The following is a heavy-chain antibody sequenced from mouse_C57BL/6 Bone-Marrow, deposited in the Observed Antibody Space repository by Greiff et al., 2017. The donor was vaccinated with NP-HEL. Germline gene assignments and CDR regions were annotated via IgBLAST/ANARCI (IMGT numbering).Heavy chain of an antibody. Sequence: DVKLVESGGGLVQPGGSLKLSCEASGFTFSDYGMAWVRQAPRKGPEWVAFISTLAYSIYYADNVTGQFTISRENAKNTLYREMSSLRSEDTSMYYCARHGRDSYAMDYWGQGTSVTVSS. CDR3: ARHGRDSYAMDY. J-gene: IGHJ4*01. CDR1: GFTFSDYG. V-gene: IGHV5-15*01. CDR2: ISTLAYSI. D-gene: IGHD2-13*01.